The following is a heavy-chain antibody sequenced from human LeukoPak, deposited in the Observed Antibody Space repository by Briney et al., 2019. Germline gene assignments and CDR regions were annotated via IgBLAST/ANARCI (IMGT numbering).Heavy chain of an antibody. CDR2: ISGSGGST. J-gene: IGHJ4*02. CDR1: GFTFDDYA. Sequence: QTGGSLRLSCAASGFTFDDYAMHWVRQAPGKGLEWVSAISGSGGSTYYADSVKGRFTISRDNSKNTLYLQMNSLRAEDTAVYYCAKTHYGSGRGGYYFDYWGQGTLVTVSS. CDR3: AKTHYGSGRGGYYFDY. D-gene: IGHD3-10*01. V-gene: IGHV3-23*01.